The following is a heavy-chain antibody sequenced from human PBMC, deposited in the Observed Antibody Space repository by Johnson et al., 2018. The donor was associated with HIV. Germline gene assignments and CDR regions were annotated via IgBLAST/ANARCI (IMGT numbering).Heavy chain of an antibody. CDR3: TTDQLQQLVHDAFDI. V-gene: IGHV3-11*01. CDR1: GFTFSDYY. D-gene: IGHD6-13*01. Sequence: QVQLVESGGGLVKPGGSLRLSCAASGFTFSDYYMSWIRQAAGKGLEWISYISSSGSTIYYADSVKGRFTISRDNAKNSLYLQMNSLKTEDTAVYYCTTDQLQQLVHDAFDIWGQGTMVTVSS. J-gene: IGHJ3*02. CDR2: ISSSGSTI.